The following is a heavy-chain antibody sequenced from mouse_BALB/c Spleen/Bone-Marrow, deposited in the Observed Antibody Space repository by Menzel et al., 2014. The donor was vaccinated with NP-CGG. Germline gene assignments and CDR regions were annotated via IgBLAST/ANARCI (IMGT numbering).Heavy chain of an antibody. D-gene: IGHD1-1*01. CDR2: IWAGGST. Sequence: VQLQESGPGLVAPSQSLSIACTVSGLSLTSYGVHWVRQPPGKGLEWLGAIWAGGSTDYNSALMSRLSISKDNSKSQVFLKMNSLQTEDTAMYYCARALYYYGSSYYTMDYWGQGTSVIVSS. CDR3: ARALYYYGSSYYTMDY. V-gene: IGHV2-9*02. CDR1: GLSLTSYG. J-gene: IGHJ4*01.